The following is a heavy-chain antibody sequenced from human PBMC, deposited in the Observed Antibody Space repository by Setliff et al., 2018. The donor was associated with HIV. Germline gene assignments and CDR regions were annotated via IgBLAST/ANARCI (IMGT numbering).Heavy chain of an antibody. Sequence: PSETLSLTCTVSGGSIRTGAYYWSWIRQPPGKGLEWIGEINHSGDTNYNPSLKSRVTISVDTSKNQFSLRLNSVTAADTAVYYCARWGVAVAGTRGQFDYWGQGTLVTVSS. CDR1: GGSIRTGAYY. D-gene: IGHD6-19*01. CDR3: ARWGVAVAGTRGQFDY. CDR2: INHSGDT. V-gene: IGHV4-30-4*01. J-gene: IGHJ4*02.